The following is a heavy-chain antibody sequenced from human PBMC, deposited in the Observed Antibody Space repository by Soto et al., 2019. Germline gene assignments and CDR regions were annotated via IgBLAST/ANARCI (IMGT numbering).Heavy chain of an antibody. CDR1: GFTFSSYG. CDR2: ISYDGSNK. V-gene: IGHV3-30*18. D-gene: IGHD5-12*01. Sequence: QVQLVESGGGVVQPGRSLRLSCAASGFTFSSYGMHWVRQAPGKGLEWAAVISYDGSNKYYADSVKGRFTISRDNSKNTLYLQMNSLRAEDTAVYYCAKDHWIQMATISYFDYWGQGTLVTVSS. J-gene: IGHJ4*02. CDR3: AKDHWIQMATISYFDY.